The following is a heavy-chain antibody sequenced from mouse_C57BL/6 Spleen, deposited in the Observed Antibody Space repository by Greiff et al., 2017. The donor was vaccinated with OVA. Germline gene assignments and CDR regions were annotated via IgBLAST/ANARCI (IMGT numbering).Heavy chain of an antibody. V-gene: IGHV1-15*01. CDR3: TRRDYYGSSSWFAY. CDR1: GYTFTDYE. CDR2: IDPETGGT. J-gene: IGHJ3*01. Sequence: QVQLKESGAELVRPGASVTLSCKASGYTFTDYEMHWVKQTPVHGLEWIGAIDPETGGTAYNQKFKGKAILTADKSSSTAYMELRSLTSEDSAVYYCTRRDYYGSSSWFAYWGQGTLVTVSA. D-gene: IGHD1-1*01.